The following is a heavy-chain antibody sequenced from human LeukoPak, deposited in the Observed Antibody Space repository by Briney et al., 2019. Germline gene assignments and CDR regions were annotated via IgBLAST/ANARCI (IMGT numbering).Heavy chain of an antibody. V-gene: IGHV4-34*01. Sequence: SETLSLTCAVYGGSFSRYSWTWIRQPPGKGLEWIGEINHSGSTNYNPSLKSRVTISLDTSKNQFSLKLSSVTAADTAVYYCARQKGLAVAGHYYFYYYMDVWGKGTTVTVSS. CDR1: GGSFSRYS. CDR3: ARQKGLAVAGHYYFYYYMDV. D-gene: IGHD6-19*01. J-gene: IGHJ6*03. CDR2: INHSGST.